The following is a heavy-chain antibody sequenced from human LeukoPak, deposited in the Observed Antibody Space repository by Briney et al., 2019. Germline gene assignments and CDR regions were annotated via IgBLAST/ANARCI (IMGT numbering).Heavy chain of an antibody. CDR3: ARGQGSSWYWFDP. CDR1: GYSISSGTYY. V-gene: IGHV4-61*02. J-gene: IGHJ5*02. CDR2: INISGST. D-gene: IGHD6-13*01. Sequence: SETLSLTCTVSGYSISSGTYYWSWIRQPAGKGLEWIGRINISGSTNYNLSLKSRVTISVDTSKNQVSLKLSSVTAADTAVYFCARGQGSSWYWFDPWGQGTLVTVSS.